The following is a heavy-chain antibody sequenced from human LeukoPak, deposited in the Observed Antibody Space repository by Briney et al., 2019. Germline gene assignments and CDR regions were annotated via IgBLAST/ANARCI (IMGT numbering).Heavy chain of an antibody. CDR1: GGSISSYY. Sequence: SETLSLTCTVSGGSISSYYWSWIRQPTGKGPEWIGYIFYSGSTNYNPSLKSRVTISIDTSKNQFSLKVSSVTAADTAVYYCARGEYCSSSSCHPFDYWGQGTLVTVSS. D-gene: IGHD2-2*01. V-gene: IGHV4-59*01. CDR2: IFYSGST. CDR3: ARGEYCSSSSCHPFDY. J-gene: IGHJ4*02.